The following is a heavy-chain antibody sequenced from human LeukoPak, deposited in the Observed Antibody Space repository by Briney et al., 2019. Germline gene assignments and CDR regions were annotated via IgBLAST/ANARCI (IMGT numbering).Heavy chain of an antibody. V-gene: IGHV3-7*01. CDR1: GFTFNRCW. D-gene: IGHD1-1*01. Sequence: GGSLRLSCVVSGFTFNRCWMNWVRQAPGKGMEWVAHINPDGRETYYVDSVKGRFTISRDNAQNSMYLQMNSLRVEDTAVYYCAKDNRRHYTSGPNPDSLHWGQGALVTVSS. CDR3: AKDNRRHYTSGPNPDSLH. J-gene: IGHJ4*02. CDR2: INPDGRET.